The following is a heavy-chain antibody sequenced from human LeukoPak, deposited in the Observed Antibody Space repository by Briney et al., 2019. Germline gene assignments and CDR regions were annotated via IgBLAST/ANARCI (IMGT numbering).Heavy chain of an antibody. CDR2: IYYSGST. D-gene: IGHD2-2*01. Sequence: SETLSLTSTVSGGSISSSSYYWGWIRQPPGKGLEWIGSIYYSGSTYYNPSLKSRVTISVDTSKNQFSLKLSSVTAADTAVYYCARRGSGVVVPAAMEYYFDYWGQGTLVTVSS. V-gene: IGHV4-39*01. CDR1: GGSISSSSYY. CDR3: ARRGSGVVVPAAMEYYFDY. J-gene: IGHJ4*02.